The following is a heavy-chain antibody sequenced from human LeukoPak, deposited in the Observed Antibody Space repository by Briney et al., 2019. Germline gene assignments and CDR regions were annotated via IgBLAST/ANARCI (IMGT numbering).Heavy chain of an antibody. CDR2: IRQDGGDK. CDR1: GFTFSSYW. J-gene: IGHJ6*03. Sequence: GGSLRLSCAASGFTFSSYWMTWVRQSPGKGLEWVANIRQDGGDKYYVDSVKGRFTISRDNARNSLYLQMNSLRAEDTAVYYCVREVGFYYYIDVWGKGTTVIVSS. CDR3: VREVGFYYYIDV. V-gene: IGHV3-7*01. D-gene: IGHD1-26*01.